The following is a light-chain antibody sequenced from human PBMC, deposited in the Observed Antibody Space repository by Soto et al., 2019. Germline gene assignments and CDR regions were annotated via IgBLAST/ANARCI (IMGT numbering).Light chain of an antibody. Sequence: DIQLTQSPSTLSASVGDRVTITCRASQSISSWLAWYQQKPGKAPKLLIYDASSLESGVPSRFSGSGSGTEFTLTISRLEPEDFAVYYCQQYGSSPPWTFGQGTRWIS. CDR1: QSISSW. CDR2: DAS. J-gene: IGKJ1*01. CDR3: QQYGSSPPWT. V-gene: IGKV1-5*01.